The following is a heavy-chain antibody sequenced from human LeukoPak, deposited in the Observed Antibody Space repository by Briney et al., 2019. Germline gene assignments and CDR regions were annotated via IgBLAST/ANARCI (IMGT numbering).Heavy chain of an antibody. D-gene: IGHD3-10*01. CDR2: IIPIFGTA. CDR3: ARNIWFGESADAFDI. Sequence: SVKVSCKASGGTFSNYAISWVRQAPGQGLEWMGGIIPIFGTANYAQKFRGRVTITADKSTRTAYMELSSLRSEDTAVYYCARNIWFGESADAFDIWGQGTMVTVSS. V-gene: IGHV1-69*06. J-gene: IGHJ3*02. CDR1: GGTFSNYA.